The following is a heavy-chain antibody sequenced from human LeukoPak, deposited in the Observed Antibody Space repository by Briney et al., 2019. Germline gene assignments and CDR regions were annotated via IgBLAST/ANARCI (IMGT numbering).Heavy chain of an antibody. CDR2: LYYMRGA. J-gene: IGHJ6*03. Sequence: SETLSLTCTVSGGSISGYYWSWSRQPPGKGVEWIGNLYYMRGAWYKSSLKSRVTTSVDTSRNEFSLKLSSVTAADTAVYYCARDGFDYGYSYGRDYYYYYMDVWGKGTTVTVSS. CDR3: ARDGFDYGYSYGRDYYYYYMDV. D-gene: IGHD5-18*01. CDR1: GGSISGYY. V-gene: IGHV4-59*12.